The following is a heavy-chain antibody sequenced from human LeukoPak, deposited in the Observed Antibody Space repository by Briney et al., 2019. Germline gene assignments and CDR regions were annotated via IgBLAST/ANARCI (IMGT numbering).Heavy chain of an antibody. CDR3: AKRVAYSSSWPHFDY. CDR1: GFTFSGYW. D-gene: IGHD6-13*01. J-gene: IGHJ4*02. CDR2: IKEDATES. Sequence: GGSLRLSCAASGFTFSGYWMTWIRQAPGKGLEWVAHIKEDATESRSVGSVKGRFTISRDNSKNTLYLQMNSLRAEDTALYYCAKRVAYSSSWPHFDYWGLGTLVTVSS. V-gene: IGHV3-7*03.